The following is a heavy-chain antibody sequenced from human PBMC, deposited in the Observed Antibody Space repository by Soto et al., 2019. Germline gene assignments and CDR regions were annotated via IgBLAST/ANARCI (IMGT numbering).Heavy chain of an antibody. V-gene: IGHV4-59*01. CDR1: GGSISSYY. CDR3: AGGSSLCWECFHH. Sequence: QVQLQESGPGLVKPSETLSLTCNVSGGSISSYYWSWIRQPPGKGLEYIGHVYNSGSTIHSPSLTSRATISVDTSKNQSSLKLTSVTAADTAVYYCAGGSSLCWECFHHWGQGILITVSS. CDR2: VYNSGST. D-gene: IGHD2-2*01. J-gene: IGHJ1*01.